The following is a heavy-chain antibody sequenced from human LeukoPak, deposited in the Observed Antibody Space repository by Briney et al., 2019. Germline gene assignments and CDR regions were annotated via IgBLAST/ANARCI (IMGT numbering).Heavy chain of an antibody. CDR1: GGSVSSGSYY. J-gene: IGHJ4*02. V-gene: IGHV4-61*01. CDR2: IYYSGST. CDR3: ARGAPGSYCSGGSCPYFDY. Sequence: SETLSLTCTVSGGSVSSGSYYWSWIRQPPGKGLEWIGYIYYSGSTNYNPSLKSRVTISVDTSKNQFSLKLSSVTAADTAVYYCARGAPGSYCSGGSCPYFDYWGQGTLVSVSS. D-gene: IGHD2-15*01.